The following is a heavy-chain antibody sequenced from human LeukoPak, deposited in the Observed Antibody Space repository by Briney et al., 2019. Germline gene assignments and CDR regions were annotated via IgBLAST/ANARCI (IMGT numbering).Heavy chain of an antibody. Sequence: SETLSLTCTVSGGSITNYYWSWIRQPPGKGLEWIGYIYYSGNTNYNPSLKTRVTISVDTSKNQFSLKLTSVTAADTAVYYCARDTPHYDILTGHFDYWGQGTLVTVSS. CDR1: GGSITNYY. CDR2: IYYSGNT. V-gene: IGHV4-59*12. CDR3: ARDTPHYDILTGHFDY. D-gene: IGHD3-9*01. J-gene: IGHJ4*02.